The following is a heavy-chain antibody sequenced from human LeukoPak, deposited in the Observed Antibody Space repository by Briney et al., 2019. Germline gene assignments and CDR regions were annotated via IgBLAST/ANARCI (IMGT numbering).Heavy chain of an antibody. Sequence: GGSLRLSCAASGFTFSDYYMSWFRQAPGKGPEWVSYISSSDRTIYYTDSVRGRFTISRDNAKNSLYLQMNSLRAEDTAVYYCAELGITMIGGVWGKGTTVTISS. V-gene: IGHV3-11*04. CDR1: GFTFSDYY. CDR2: ISSSDRTI. CDR3: AELGITMIGGV. J-gene: IGHJ6*04. D-gene: IGHD3-10*02.